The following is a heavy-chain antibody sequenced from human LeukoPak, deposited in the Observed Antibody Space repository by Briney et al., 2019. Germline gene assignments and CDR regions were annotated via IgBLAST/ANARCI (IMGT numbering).Heavy chain of an antibody. Sequence: ASVKVSCKVSGYTLTELSRHWVRQAPGKGLEWMGGFDPEDGETIYAQEFQGRVTMTEDTSTDTAYMELSSLRSEDTAVYYYATLADWRMSRNWYYFDYWGQGTLVTVSS. CDR2: FDPEDGET. V-gene: IGHV1-24*01. CDR3: ATLADWRMSRNWYYFDY. J-gene: IGHJ4*02. CDR1: GYTLTELS. D-gene: IGHD6-13*01.